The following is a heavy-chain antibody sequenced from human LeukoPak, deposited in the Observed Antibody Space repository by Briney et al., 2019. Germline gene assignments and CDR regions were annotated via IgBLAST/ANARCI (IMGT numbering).Heavy chain of an antibody. Sequence: GGSLRLSCAASGFTFSSYEMNWVRQAPGKGLEWVSYISSSGSTIYYADSVKGRFTISRDNAKNSLYLQMNSLRAEDTAVYYCAREVDYGDYSDYWGQGTLVTVSS. J-gene: IGHJ4*02. V-gene: IGHV3-48*03. CDR2: ISSSGSTI. CDR1: GFTFSSYE. CDR3: AREVDYGDYSDY. D-gene: IGHD4-17*01.